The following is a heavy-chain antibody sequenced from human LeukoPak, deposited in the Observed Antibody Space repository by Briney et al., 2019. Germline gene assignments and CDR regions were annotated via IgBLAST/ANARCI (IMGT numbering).Heavy chain of an antibody. J-gene: IGHJ4*02. CDR2: ISFDGNRK. Sequence: GGSLRLSCAAPGFTFTRHAIHWVRQAAGKGLEWVAIISFDGNRKYYADSVQGRFTISRDNSKNTLYLQMDSLKPEDTAVYYCAREVVQITAGYFDYWGQGTLVTVSS. D-gene: IGHD1-20*01. CDR3: AREVVQITAGYFDY. V-gene: IGHV3-30*04. CDR1: GFTFTRHA.